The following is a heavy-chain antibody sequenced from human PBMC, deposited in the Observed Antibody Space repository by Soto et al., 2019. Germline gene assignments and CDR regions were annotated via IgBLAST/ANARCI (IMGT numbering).Heavy chain of an antibody. CDR1: GFTFSNYA. J-gene: IGHJ4*02. CDR2: VSGSGLST. Sequence: PGGSLRLSCAASGFTFSNYAMNWVRQAPGKGLEWVSAVSGSGLSTYYADSVKDRFTISRDNFENTLYLQMNSLRAEDTAVYYCARGESNSWYEDHWGRGTLVTVSS. D-gene: IGHD6-13*01. CDR3: ARGESNSWYEDH. V-gene: IGHV3-23*01.